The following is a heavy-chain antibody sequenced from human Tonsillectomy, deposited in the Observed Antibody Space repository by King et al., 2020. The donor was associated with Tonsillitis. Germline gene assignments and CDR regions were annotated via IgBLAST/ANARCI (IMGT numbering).Heavy chain of an antibody. CDR2: INPNSGGT. V-gene: IGHV1-2*02. D-gene: IGHD1-26*01. CDR1: GYTFTGYY. Sequence: QLVQSGAEVKKPGASVKVSCKASGYTFTGYYMHWVRQAPGQGLEWMGWINPNSGGTNYAQTFQGRVTMTRDTSNSTAYMELSRLRSDDTAVYYCARDPYSGSYKTAEFDYWGQGTLVTVSS. J-gene: IGHJ4*02. CDR3: ARDPYSGSYKTAEFDY.